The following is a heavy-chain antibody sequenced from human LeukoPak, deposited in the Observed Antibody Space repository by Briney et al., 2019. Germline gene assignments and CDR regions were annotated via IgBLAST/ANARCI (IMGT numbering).Heavy chain of an antibody. Sequence: GASVKVSCKASGYTFTSYYMHWVRQAPGQGLEWMGGFDPEDGETIYAQKFQGRVTITAVESMSTAYMELSSLRSEDTAVYYCARGWLAETTVVTPYNYWGQGTLVTVSS. CDR3: ARGWLAETTVVTPYNY. CDR2: FDPEDGET. CDR1: GYTFTSYY. J-gene: IGHJ4*02. D-gene: IGHD4-23*01. V-gene: IGHV1-46*01.